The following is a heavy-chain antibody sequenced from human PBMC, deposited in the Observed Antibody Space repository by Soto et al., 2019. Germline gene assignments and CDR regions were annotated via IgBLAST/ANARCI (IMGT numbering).Heavy chain of an antibody. V-gene: IGHV3-21*01. CDR1: GFTFSSYS. J-gene: IGHJ6*02. Sequence: GGSLRLSCAASGFTFSSYSMNWVRQAPGKGLEWVSSISSSSSYIYYADSVKGRFTISRDNAKNSLYLQMNSLRAEDTAVYYCARDFEYAINYYYYYGMDVWGQGTTVTVSS. CDR3: ARDFEYAINYYYYYGMDV. CDR2: ISSSSSYI. D-gene: IGHD2-8*01.